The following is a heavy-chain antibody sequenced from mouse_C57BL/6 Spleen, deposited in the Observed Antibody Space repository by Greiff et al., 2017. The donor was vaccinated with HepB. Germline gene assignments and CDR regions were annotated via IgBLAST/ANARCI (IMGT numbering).Heavy chain of an antibody. Sequence: EVKLVESGGGLVKPGGSLKLSCAASGFTFSDYGMHWVRQAPEKGLEWVAYISSGSSTIYYADTVKGRFTISRDNAKNTLFLQMTSLRSEDTAMYYCARLTGSGDYYAMDYWGQGTSVTVSS. CDR1: GFTFSDYG. D-gene: IGHD4-1*01. CDR2: ISSGSSTI. CDR3: ARLTGSGDYYAMDY. J-gene: IGHJ4*01. V-gene: IGHV5-17*01.